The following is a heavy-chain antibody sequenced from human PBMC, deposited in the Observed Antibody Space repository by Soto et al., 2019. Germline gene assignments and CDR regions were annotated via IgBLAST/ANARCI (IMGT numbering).Heavy chain of an antibody. J-gene: IGHJ4*02. D-gene: IGHD2-8*01. Sequence: ASVKVSCKASGYTFSTYYMHWVRQAPGQGYEWMGIINPSGGSTTYAQKFQGRVTITRDTSATTVYMELSSLKSEDTAVYYCARDKGGVVFDYWGLGTLVTVSS. V-gene: IGHV1-46*01. CDR1: GYTFSTYY. CDR2: INPSGGST. CDR3: ARDKGGVVFDY.